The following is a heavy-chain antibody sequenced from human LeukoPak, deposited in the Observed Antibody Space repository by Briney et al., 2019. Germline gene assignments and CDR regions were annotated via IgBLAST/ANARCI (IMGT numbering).Heavy chain of an antibody. CDR3: AKKGDIVVVPAARFDY. CDR2: ISGSGGST. D-gene: IGHD2-2*01. Sequence: QPGGSLRLSCAASGFTFSSYAMSWVRQAPGKGLEWVSAISGSGGSTYYADSVKGRFTISRDNSKNTLYLQMNSLRAEDTAVYYCAKKGDIVVVPAARFDYWGQGTLVTVSS. J-gene: IGHJ4*02. CDR1: GFTFSSYA. V-gene: IGHV3-23*01.